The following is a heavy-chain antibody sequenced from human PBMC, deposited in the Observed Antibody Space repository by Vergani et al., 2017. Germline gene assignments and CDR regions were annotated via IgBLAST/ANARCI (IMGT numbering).Heavy chain of an antibody. D-gene: IGHD1-26*01. CDR2: ISSSGSTI. J-gene: IGHJ4*02. Sequence: EVQLVESGGGLVQPGGSLRLSCAASGFTFSSYEMNWVRQAPGKGLEWVSYISSSGSTIYYADSVKGRFTISRDNAKNSLYLQMNSLRAEDTAVYYCAKLPYSDPPGRLDYWGQGTLVTVSS. V-gene: IGHV3-48*03. CDR3: AKLPYSDPPGRLDY. CDR1: GFTFSSYE.